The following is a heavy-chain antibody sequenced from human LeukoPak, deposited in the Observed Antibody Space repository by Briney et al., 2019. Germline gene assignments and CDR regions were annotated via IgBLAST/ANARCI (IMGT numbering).Heavy chain of an antibody. V-gene: IGHV4-38-2*01. CDR1: GYSISSGYY. J-gene: IGHJ4*02. CDR2: IYHSGST. D-gene: IGHD3-3*01. Sequence: PSETLSLTCAVSGYSISSGYYWGWIRQPPGKGLEWIGSIYHSGSTYYNPSLKSRVTISVDTSKNQFSLKLSSVTAADTAVYYCARVQVAVTISFDYWGQGTLVTVSP. CDR3: ARVQVAVTISFDY.